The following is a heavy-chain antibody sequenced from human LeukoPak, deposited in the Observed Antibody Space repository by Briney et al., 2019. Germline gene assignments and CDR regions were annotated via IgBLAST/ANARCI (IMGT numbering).Heavy chain of an antibody. D-gene: IGHD3-22*01. V-gene: IGHV4-59*01. Sequence: SSETLSLTCTVSGGSISSYYWGWIRQPPGKGLEWIGYIYYSGSTNYNPSLKSRVTISVDTSKNQFSLKLSSVTAADTAVYYCARGPLNYYDSSGYPIGRYFDYWGQGTLVTVSS. CDR1: GGSISSYY. CDR2: IYYSGST. CDR3: ARGPLNYYDSSGYPIGRYFDY. J-gene: IGHJ4*02.